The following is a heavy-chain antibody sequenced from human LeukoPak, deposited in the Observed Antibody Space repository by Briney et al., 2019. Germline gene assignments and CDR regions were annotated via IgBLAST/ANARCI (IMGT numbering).Heavy chain of an antibody. CDR3: AKDHRPRWLLPLYFDY. Sequence: QAGGSLRLSCAASGFTFSCYGMHWVRQAPGKGLEWVAVISYDGSNKYYADSVKGRFTISRDNSKNTLYLQMNSLRAEDTAVYYCAKDHRPRWLLPLYFDYWGQGTLVTVSS. V-gene: IGHV3-30*18. D-gene: IGHD3-22*01. CDR1: GFTFSCYG. CDR2: ISYDGSNK. J-gene: IGHJ4*02.